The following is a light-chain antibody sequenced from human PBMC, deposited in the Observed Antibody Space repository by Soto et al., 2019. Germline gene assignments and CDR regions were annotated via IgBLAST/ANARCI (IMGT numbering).Light chain of an antibody. J-gene: IGKJ2*03. CDR1: QDINVY. CDR2: SAS. CDR3: QHAYVAPYS. Sequence: DIPMTQSPATLSASIGDTATITCRASQDINVYLNWYQQKPGEVPKLLIYSASSLHSGVPSRFTGSGSETDFTLTIRSLQPEDFATYYCQHAYVAPYSFGQRTKVDI. V-gene: IGKV1-39*01.